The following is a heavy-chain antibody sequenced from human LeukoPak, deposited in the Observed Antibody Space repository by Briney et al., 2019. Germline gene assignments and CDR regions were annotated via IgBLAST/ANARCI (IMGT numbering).Heavy chain of an antibody. CDR2: INPNSGGT. CDR1: GYTFTGYY. D-gene: IGHD1-26*01. CDR3: ARVRVEWELSGAYDY. J-gene: IGHJ4*02. Sequence: ASVKVSCKASGYTFTGYYMHWVRQAPGQGLEWMGWINPNSGGTNYAQKFQGRVTMTRDTSISTAYMELSRLRSDDTAVYYCARVRVEWELSGAYDYWGQGTLVTVSS. V-gene: IGHV1-2*02.